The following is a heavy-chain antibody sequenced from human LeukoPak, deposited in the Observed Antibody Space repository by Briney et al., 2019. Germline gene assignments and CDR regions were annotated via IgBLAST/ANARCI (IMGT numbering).Heavy chain of an antibody. CDR3: ARGPTVTFNYHYGMDV. V-gene: IGHV3-72*01. J-gene: IGHJ6*02. CDR2: TRSKDRGYTT. CDR1: GFTFSDHY. Sequence: PGGSLRLSCAPSGFTFSDHYMDWLRQAPGKGLEWVARTRSKDRGYTTEYAASVKGRFTVSRDESMNSLYLQTNSLKTEDTAVYYCARGPTVTFNYHYGMDVWGQGTTVTVSS. D-gene: IGHD4-17*01.